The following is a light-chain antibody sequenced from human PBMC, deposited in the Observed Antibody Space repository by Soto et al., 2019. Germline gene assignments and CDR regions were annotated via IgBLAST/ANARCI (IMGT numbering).Light chain of an antibody. V-gene: IGKV3-11*01. CDR1: QSVSTY. CDR2: DTF. Sequence: EIVLTQSPATLSLSPGERATLSCRASQSVSTYLAWYQQKPGQAPRLLIYDTFDRATGIPARFSGSGSGTDFTLTISSLEPEDFAVYYCQQRSSWPPITFGQGTRLEI. CDR3: QQRSSWPPIT. J-gene: IGKJ5*01.